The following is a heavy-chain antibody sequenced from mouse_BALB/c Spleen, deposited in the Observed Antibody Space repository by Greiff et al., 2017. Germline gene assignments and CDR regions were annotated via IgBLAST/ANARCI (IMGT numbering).Heavy chain of an antibody. D-gene: IGHD1-1*01. CDR3: ARGSSFAWFAY. CDR1: GYSITSGYY. Sequence: EESGPGLVKPSQSLSLTCSVTGYSITSGYYWNWIRQFPGNKLEWMGYISYDGSNNYNPSLKNRISITRDTSKNQFFLKLNSVTTEDTATYYCARGSSFAWFAYWGQGTLVTVSA. J-gene: IGHJ3*01. V-gene: IGHV3-6*02. CDR2: ISYDGSN.